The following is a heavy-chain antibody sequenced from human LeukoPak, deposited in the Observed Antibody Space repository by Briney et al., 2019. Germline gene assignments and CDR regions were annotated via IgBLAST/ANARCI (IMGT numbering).Heavy chain of an antibody. J-gene: IGHJ4*02. CDR2: IRSKANSYAT. CDR3: TSRRTDYSNTIIDY. Sequence: GGSLGLSCAASGFTFSGSAMHWVRQASGKGLEWVGRIRSKANSYATAYAASVKGRFTISRDDSKNTAYLQMNSLKTEDTAVYYCTSRRTDYSNTIIDYWGQGTLVTVSS. CDR1: GFTFSGSA. D-gene: IGHD4-11*01. V-gene: IGHV3-73*01.